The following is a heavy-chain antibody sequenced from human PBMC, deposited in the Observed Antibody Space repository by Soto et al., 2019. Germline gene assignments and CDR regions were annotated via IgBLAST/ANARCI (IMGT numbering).Heavy chain of an antibody. V-gene: IGHV4-39*01. CDR2: IYYSGTT. CDR1: GGSTSSNSYY. Sequence: PSETLSLTCTVSGGSTSSNSYYWDWIRQPPGKGLEWIGSIYYSGTTYYNPSLKSRVTISVYTSKNQFSLNLSSVTAADTAVYYCARHAAYHYVWGNYEENDYWGQGTLVTVSS. D-gene: IGHD3-16*01. J-gene: IGHJ4*02. CDR3: ARHAAYHYVWGNYEENDY.